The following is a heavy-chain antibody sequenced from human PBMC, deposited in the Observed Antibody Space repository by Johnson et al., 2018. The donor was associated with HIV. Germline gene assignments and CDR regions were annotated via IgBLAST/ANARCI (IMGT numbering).Heavy chain of an antibody. CDR2: TRNKANSYTT. CDR3: ARGCGSRSGSPCYDPFDI. CDR1: GFTFSDHY. D-gene: IGHD1-26*01. Sequence: EVQLVESGGGLVQPGGSLRLSCAASGFTFSDHYMDWVRQAPGKGLEWVGRTRNKANSYTTEYAASVKGRFTISRDDSKNSLYLQMNSLKTEYTAVYYCARGCGSRSGSPCYDPFDIWGQG. J-gene: IGHJ3*02. V-gene: IGHV3-72*01.